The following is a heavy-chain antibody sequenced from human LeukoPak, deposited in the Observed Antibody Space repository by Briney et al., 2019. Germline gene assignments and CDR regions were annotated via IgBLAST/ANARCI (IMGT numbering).Heavy chain of an antibody. CDR3: ASGPQYAGSYVN. V-gene: IGHV3-48*03. J-gene: IGHJ4*02. D-gene: IGHD1-26*01. CDR2: INDRGTII. CDR1: GFTFSSYE. Sequence: GGSLRLSCATSGFTFSSYEMAWVRQAPGTGLEWISYINDRGTIIKYADSVKGRFTISRDDATSSVYLHMNSLRVEDTALYFCASGPQYAGSYVNWGQGTLVTVTS.